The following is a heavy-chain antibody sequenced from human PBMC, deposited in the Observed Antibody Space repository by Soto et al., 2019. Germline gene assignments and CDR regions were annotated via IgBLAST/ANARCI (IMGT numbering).Heavy chain of an antibody. CDR2: IGTSGGGT. V-gene: IGHV3-23*01. CDR1: GFIFSNYD. CDR3: VRHAKLTSVTANVGYYYGLDI. D-gene: IGHD4-4*01. Sequence: EVQLLESGGGLVQPGGSLRLSCAASGFIFSNYDMSWVRLAPGKGLEWVSVIGTSGGGTYYADSVKGRFTISRDNSKNTVYLQMSSLRAEDTALYMCVRHAKLTSVTANVGYYYGLDIWGPGTTVTIPS. J-gene: IGHJ6*02.